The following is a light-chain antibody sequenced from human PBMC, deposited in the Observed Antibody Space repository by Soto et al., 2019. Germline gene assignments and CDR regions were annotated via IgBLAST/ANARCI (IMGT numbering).Light chain of an antibody. J-gene: IGKJ1*01. CDR3: QHYNSYSEA. Sequence: DIPMTPSPSSLSSSVGDQVTITCRASQSISNYLNWYQQKPGKAPKLLIYAASSLQSGVPSRFSGSGSGTEFTLTISSLQPDDFATYYCQHYNSYSEAFGQGTKVDI. CDR1: QSISNY. V-gene: IGKV1-39*01. CDR2: AAS.